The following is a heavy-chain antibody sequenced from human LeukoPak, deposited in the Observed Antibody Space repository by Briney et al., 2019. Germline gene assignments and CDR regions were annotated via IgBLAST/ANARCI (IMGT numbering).Heavy chain of an antibody. CDR3: AKAPVTSCRGAFCYPFDY. Sequence: GGSLTLSCAASGCTFSSYAMRWVRQAPGKELEWVSAISDTGNKYHADSVKGRFTISRDSSKNTLFHQMNRLRPEDAAVYYCAKAPVTSCRGAFCYPFDYWGLGTLVTVSS. D-gene: IGHD2-15*01. CDR2: ISDTGNK. J-gene: IGHJ4*02. CDR1: GCTFSSYA. V-gene: IGHV3-23*01.